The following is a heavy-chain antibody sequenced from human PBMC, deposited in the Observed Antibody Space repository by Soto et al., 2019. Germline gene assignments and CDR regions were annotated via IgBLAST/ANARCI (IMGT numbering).Heavy chain of an antibody. Sequence: GESLKISCKGSGYSFTSYWISWVREMPGKGLEWMGRIDPSDSYTNYSPSFQGHVTISADKSISTAYLQWSSLKASDTAMYYCARHLEALYHWFAPWGQGTLVTVSS. J-gene: IGHJ5*02. CDR3: ARHLEALYHWFAP. CDR2: IDPSDSYT. CDR1: GYSFTSYW. V-gene: IGHV5-10-1*01. D-gene: IGHD3-16*02.